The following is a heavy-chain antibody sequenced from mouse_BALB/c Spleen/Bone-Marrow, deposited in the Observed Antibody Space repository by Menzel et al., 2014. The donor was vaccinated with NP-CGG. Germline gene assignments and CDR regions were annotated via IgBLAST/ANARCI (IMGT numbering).Heavy chain of an antibody. J-gene: IGHJ2*01. CDR2: IYPSDSYT. D-gene: IGHD1-1*01. CDR3: TRSYGSSYEYYFDY. V-gene: IGHV1S126*01. Sequence: VKLQESGAELVRPGASVKLSCKASGYTFTSYWINWVKQMHGQGLERIGNIYPSDSYTNNNQKFKDKATLTVDKSSSTAYMQLSSPTSEDSAVYYCTRSYGSSYEYYFDYWGQGTTLTVSS. CDR1: GYTFTSYW.